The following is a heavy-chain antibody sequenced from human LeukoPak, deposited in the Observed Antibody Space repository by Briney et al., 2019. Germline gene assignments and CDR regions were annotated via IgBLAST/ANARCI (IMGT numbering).Heavy chain of an antibody. CDR1: GFTFSSYA. Sequence: PGGSLRLSCAASGFTFSSYAMSWVRQAPGKGLEWVSAISGSGGSTYYADSVKGRFTISRDNSKNTLYLQMNSLRAEDTAVYYCAKEGYDSSGYYFAYFDYWGQGTLVTVSS. CDR3: AKEGYDSSGYYFAYFDY. D-gene: IGHD3-22*01. CDR2: ISGSGGST. V-gene: IGHV3-23*01. J-gene: IGHJ4*02.